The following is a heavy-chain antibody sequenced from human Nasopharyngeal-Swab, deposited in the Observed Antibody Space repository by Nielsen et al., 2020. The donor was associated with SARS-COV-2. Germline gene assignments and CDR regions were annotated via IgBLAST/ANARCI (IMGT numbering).Heavy chain of an antibody. J-gene: IGHJ4*02. CDR2: SSTNTGNP. Sequence: WVRQAPGQGLEWMGWSSTNTGNPTYAQGFTGRFVFSLDTTVSTAYLQISSLKAEDTAVYFRARFTRERPRAGFDYWGQGTLVTVSS. V-gene: IGHV7-4-1*02. D-gene: IGHD6-19*01. CDR3: ARFTRERPRAGFDY.